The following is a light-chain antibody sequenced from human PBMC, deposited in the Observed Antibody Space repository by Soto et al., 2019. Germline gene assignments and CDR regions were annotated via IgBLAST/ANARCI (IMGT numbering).Light chain of an antibody. CDR1: QSVSSSY. CDR3: QQYGSSHFT. V-gene: IGKV3-20*01. J-gene: IGKJ3*01. CDR2: GAS. Sequence: EIVLTQSPGTLSLSPGERATLSCRASQSVSSSYLAWYQQKPGQAPRLLIYGASRRATGIPDRFSGSGSGTDFTLTISRMEPEYFAVYYCQQYGSSHFTFGPGTKVDIK.